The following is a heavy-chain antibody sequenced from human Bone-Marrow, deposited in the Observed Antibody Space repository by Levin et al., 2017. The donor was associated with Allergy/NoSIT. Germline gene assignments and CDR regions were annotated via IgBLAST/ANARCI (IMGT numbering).Heavy chain of an antibody. J-gene: IGHJ4*02. CDR2: ISYDGGHK. V-gene: IGHV3-33*01. CDR3: TRDRGEWGQFYFDY. Sequence: SCAASGFTFSAFGMHWVRQPPGRGLEWVAVISYDGGHKFYADSVKGRFTISRDNSKNTHYLQMNSLRAEDTAVYYCTRDRGEWGQFYFDYWGQGIQVTVSS. D-gene: IGHD1-26*01. CDR1: GFTFSAFG.